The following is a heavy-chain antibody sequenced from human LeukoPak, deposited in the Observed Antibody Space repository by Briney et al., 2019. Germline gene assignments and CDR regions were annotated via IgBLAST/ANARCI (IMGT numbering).Heavy chain of an antibody. CDR3: AREYYDILTGYYSYYFGY. V-gene: IGHV1-2*02. CDR2: INPNSGGT. CDR1: GYTFTGYY. J-gene: IGHJ4*02. D-gene: IGHD3-9*01. Sequence: GASVKVSCKASGYTFTGYYMHWVRQAPGQGLEWMGWINPNSGGTNYAQKFQGRVTMTRDTSISTAYMELSRLRSDDTAVYYCAREYYDILTGYYSYYFGYWGQGTLVTVSS.